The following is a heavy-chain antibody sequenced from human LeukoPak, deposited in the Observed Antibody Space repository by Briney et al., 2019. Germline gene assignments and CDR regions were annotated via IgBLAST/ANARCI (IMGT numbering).Heavy chain of an antibody. Sequence: ASVKVSCKASGYTFTGYYMHWVRQAPGQGLEWMGWINPNSGGTNYAQKFQGRVTMTRDTSISTAYMELSRLRSDDTAVYYCARELYCSSTSCSTGWFDPWAREPWSPSPQ. V-gene: IGHV1-2*02. CDR2: INPNSGGT. CDR3: ARELYCSSTSCSTGWFDP. J-gene: IGHJ5*02. CDR1: GYTFTGYY. D-gene: IGHD2-2*01.